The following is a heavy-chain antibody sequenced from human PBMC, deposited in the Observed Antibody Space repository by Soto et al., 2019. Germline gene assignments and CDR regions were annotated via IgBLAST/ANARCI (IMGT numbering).Heavy chain of an antibody. D-gene: IGHD4-17*01. V-gene: IGHV4-34*01. J-gene: IGHJ4*02. CDR1: GGSFSGYY. CDR2: INHSGST. CDR3: ARSLTVTTWVFDY. Sequence: SETLSLTCAVYGGSFSGYYWSWIRQPPGKGLEWIGEINHSGSTNYNPSLKSRVTISVDTSKNQFSLKLSSVTAADTAVYYCARSLTVTTWVFDYWGQGTLVTVSS.